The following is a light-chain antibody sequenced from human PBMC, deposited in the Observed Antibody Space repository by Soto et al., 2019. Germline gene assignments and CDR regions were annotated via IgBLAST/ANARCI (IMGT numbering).Light chain of an antibody. Sequence: EIVLTQSPGTLSLSPGERATLSCRASQSVSSSYLAWYQQKPGQAPRLLIYAASSRATAIPDRFSGSGSGTDFTLTISRLEPDDFAVYYCQQYGSSPFTFGPGTKVDIK. V-gene: IGKV3-20*01. CDR1: QSVSSSY. CDR2: AAS. J-gene: IGKJ3*01. CDR3: QQYGSSPFT.